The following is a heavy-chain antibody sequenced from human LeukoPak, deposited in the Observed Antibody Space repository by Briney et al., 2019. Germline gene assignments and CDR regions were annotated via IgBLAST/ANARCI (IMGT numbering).Heavy chain of an antibody. Sequence: GGSLRLTCAASGFTFSTYWMAWVRQAPGKGLEWVANIKGDESAKHQADPVKGRFTISRDNAQNSVYLQMSSLRGEDTAVYYCARDVGGSLDYWGQGTLVTVSS. CDR1: GFTFSTYW. CDR2: IKGDESAK. D-gene: IGHD1-26*01. CDR3: ARDVGGSLDY. J-gene: IGHJ4*02. V-gene: IGHV3-7*01.